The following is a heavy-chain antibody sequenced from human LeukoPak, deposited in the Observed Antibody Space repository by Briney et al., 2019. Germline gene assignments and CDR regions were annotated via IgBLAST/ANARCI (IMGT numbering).Heavy chain of an antibody. CDR2: INQDGSEK. CDR3: SRALEV. Sequence: PGGSPRLSCEVSGFMCRTYWMDWVRQAPGRGLEWVANINQDGSEKYYVDSVKGRFTISRDNTKNSLYLQMNSLRAEDTAVYYCSRALEVWGKGTTVTVSS. V-gene: IGHV3-7*01. J-gene: IGHJ6*04. CDR1: GFMCRTYW.